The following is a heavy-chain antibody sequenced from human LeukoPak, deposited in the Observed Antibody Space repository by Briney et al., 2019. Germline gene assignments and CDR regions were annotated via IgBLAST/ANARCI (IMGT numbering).Heavy chain of an antibody. D-gene: IGHD6-19*01. CDR2: IYYSGST. Sequence: SETLSLTCTVSGGSISSYYWGWIRQPPGKGLEWIGSIYYSGSTYYNPSLKSRVTISVDTSKNQFSLKLSSVTAADTAVYYCARRDISTSSASGAFDIWGQGTMVTVSS. CDR3: ARRDISTSSASGAFDI. CDR1: GGSISSYY. V-gene: IGHV4-39*01. J-gene: IGHJ3*02.